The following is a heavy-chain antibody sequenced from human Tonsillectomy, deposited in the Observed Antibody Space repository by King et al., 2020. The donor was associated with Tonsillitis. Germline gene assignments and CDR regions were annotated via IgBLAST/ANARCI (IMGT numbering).Heavy chain of an antibody. CDR1: GYSINSGYF. Sequence: QLQESGPRLVKPSETLSLSCDVSGYSINSGYFWGWIRQPPGQGLEWIGTIWRSGTTYYNPSLKSRVIISVDTSRNQYSLNLTSVTAADTAVYHCARDRGDILTGYYPRGWFDSWGQGSLVTVSS. D-gene: IGHD3-9*01. J-gene: IGHJ5*01. V-gene: IGHV4-38-2*02. CDR2: IWRSGTT. CDR3: ARDRGDILTGYYPRGWFDS.